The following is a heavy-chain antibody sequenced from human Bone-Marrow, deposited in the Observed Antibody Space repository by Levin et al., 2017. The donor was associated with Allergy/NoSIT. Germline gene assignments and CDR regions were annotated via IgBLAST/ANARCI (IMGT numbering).Heavy chain of an antibody. Sequence: VSGPTLVKPTQTLTLTCTFSGFSLNSSGERVAWIRQPPGKALEWLARIDWDDDKFYSTSLKTRLTISKDTSKNQVVLTMTNMDPVDTATYFCARIPGGRYAFDYWGQGTLVTVSS. D-gene: IGHD1-26*01. V-gene: IGHV2-70*04. CDR3: ARIPGGRYAFDY. CDR2: IDWDDDK. J-gene: IGHJ4*02. CDR1: GFSLNSSGER.